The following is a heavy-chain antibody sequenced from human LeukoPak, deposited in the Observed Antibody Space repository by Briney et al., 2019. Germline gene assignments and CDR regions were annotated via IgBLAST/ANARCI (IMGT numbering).Heavy chain of an antibody. CDR3: ARDLGEFGTTGTDLNY. V-gene: IGHV3-48*03. Sequence: PGGSLRLSCAASGFTFSSYEMNWVRQAPGKGLEWVSYISNGGLSIYYADSVKGRFTISRDNAKNSLYLQMNSLRAEDTAVYYCARDLGEFGTTGTDLNYWGQGTLVTVSS. CDR2: ISNGGLSI. CDR1: GFTFSSYE. J-gene: IGHJ4*02. D-gene: IGHD1-1*01.